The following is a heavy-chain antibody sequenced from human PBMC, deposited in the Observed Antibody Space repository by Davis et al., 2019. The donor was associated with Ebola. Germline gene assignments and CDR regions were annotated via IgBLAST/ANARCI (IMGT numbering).Heavy chain of an antibody. J-gene: IGHJ6*02. Sequence: MPSETLSLTCTVSGGSISSSSYYWGWIRQPPGKGLEWIGSIYYSGSTYYNPSLKSRVTISVDTSKNQFSLKLSSVTAADTAVYYCAKGFYDFWSGYPWGQGTTVTVSS. D-gene: IGHD3-3*01. CDR2: IYYSGST. V-gene: IGHV4-39*01. CDR3: AKGFYDFWSGYP. CDR1: GGSISSSSYY.